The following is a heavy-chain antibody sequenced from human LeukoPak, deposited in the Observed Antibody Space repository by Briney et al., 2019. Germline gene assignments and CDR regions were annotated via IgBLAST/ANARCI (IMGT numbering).Heavy chain of an antibody. CDR2: ISYDGNNK. J-gene: IGHJ6*02. V-gene: IGHV3-30*04. CDR3: AQGDGGYYYYFYGMDV. D-gene: IGHD4-23*01. Sequence: GGSLRLSCTASGFTFGDYAMSWFRQAPGKGLEWVAVISYDGNNKSYADSVKGRFTISRDNSKSTLYLQMNSLRAEDTAVYYCAQGDGGYYYYFYGMDVWGQGTTVTVSS. CDR1: GFTFGDYA.